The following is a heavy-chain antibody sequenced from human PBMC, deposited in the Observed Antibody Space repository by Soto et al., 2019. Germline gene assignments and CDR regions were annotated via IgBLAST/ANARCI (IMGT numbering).Heavy chain of an antibody. Sequence: ASVKVSCKASGYTFTSYGISWVRQAPGQRLEWMGWINAYNGNTKYSQKFQGRVTITRDTSASTAYMELSSLRSEDTAVYYCARIGNWNYVNWFDPWGQGTLVTVSS. V-gene: IGHV1-18*01. CDR1: GYTFTSYG. CDR2: INAYNGNT. J-gene: IGHJ5*02. CDR3: ARIGNWNYVNWFDP. D-gene: IGHD1-7*01.